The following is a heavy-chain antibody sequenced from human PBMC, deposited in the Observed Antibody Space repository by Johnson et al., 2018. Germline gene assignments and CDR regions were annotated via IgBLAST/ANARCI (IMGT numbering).Heavy chain of an antibody. V-gene: IGHV3-48*02. CDR3: ARDGAYCGGDCYSPEYFQH. Sequence: VQLVQSGGGLVQPGGSPRLSCAASGFTFSSYSMNWVRQAPGKGLEWVSYISSSSSTIYYADSVKGRFTISRDNAKNSLYLQMNSLRDEDTAVYYCARDGAYCGGDCYSPEYFQHWGQGTLVTVSS. CDR1: GFTFSSYS. J-gene: IGHJ1*01. D-gene: IGHD2-21*02. CDR2: ISSSSSTI.